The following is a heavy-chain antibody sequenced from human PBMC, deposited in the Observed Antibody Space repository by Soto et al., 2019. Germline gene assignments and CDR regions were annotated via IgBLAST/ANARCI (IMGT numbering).Heavy chain of an antibody. J-gene: IGHJ4*02. CDR1: GGTFSSYT. CDR2: IIPILGIA. Sequence: GASVKVSCKASGGTFSSYTISWVRHAPGQGLEWMGRIIPILGIANYAQKFQGRVTITADKSTSTAYMELSSLRSEDTAVYYCASDYGDYSLNFDYWGQGTLVTVSS. CDR3: ASDYGDYSLNFDY. D-gene: IGHD4-17*01. V-gene: IGHV1-69*02.